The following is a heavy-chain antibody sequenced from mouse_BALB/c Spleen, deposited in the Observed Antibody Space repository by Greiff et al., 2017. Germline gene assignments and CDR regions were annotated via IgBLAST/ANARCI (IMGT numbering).Heavy chain of an antibody. J-gene: IGHJ2*01. CDR3: ARHGVVATSHFDY. V-gene: IGHV5-9-3*01. CDR2: ISSGGSYT. CDR1: GFTFSSYA. D-gene: IGHD1-1*01. Sequence: EVNVVESGGGLVKPGGSLKLSCAASGFTFSSYAMSWVRQTPEKRLEWVATISSGGSYTYYPDSVKGRFTISRDNAKNTLYLQMSSLRSEDTAMYYCARHGVVATSHFDYWGQGTTLTVSS.